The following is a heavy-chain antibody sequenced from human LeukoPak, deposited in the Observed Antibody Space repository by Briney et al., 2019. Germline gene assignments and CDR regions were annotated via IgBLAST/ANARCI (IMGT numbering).Heavy chain of an antibody. CDR2: ISAYNGNT. V-gene: IGHV1-18*01. CDR3: ARATYYYDSSGYSAEYFQH. CDR1: GDAGTFSSFA. J-gene: IGHJ1*01. Sequence: ASVKVSCKASGDAGTFSSFAINWLRQAPGQGLEWMGWISAYNGNTNYAQKLQGRVTMTTDTSTSTAYMELRSLRSDDTAVYYCARATYYYDSSGYSAEYFQHWGQGTLVTVSS. D-gene: IGHD3-22*01.